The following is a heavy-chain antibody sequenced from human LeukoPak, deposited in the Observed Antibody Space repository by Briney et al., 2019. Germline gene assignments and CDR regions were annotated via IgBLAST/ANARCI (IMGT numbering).Heavy chain of an antibody. CDR3: AKLHTVQLRLWFGELLSYFQH. CDR2: ISGSGGST. J-gene: IGHJ1*01. Sequence: GGSLRLSCAASGFTSSSYAMSWVRQAPGKGLEWVSAISGSGGSTYYADSVKGRFTISRDNSKNMLYLQMNSLRAEDTAVYYCAKLHTVQLRLWFGELLSYFQHWGQGTLVTVSS. D-gene: IGHD3-10*01. V-gene: IGHV3-23*01. CDR1: GFTSSSYA.